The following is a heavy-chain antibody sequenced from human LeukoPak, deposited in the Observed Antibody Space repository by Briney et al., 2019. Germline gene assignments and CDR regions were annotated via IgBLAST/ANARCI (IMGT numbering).Heavy chain of an antibody. CDR2: ISAYNGNT. D-gene: IGHD1-26*01. CDR1: GYTFTSYG. J-gene: IGHJ6*02. CDR3: ASTSAVGATVYYYYGMDV. V-gene: IGHV1-18*01. Sequence: ASVKVSCKASGYTFTSYGISWVRQAPGRGLEWMGWISAYNGNTNYAQKLQGRVTMTTDTSTSTAYMELRSLRSDDTAVYYCASTSAVGATVYYYYGMDVWGQGTTVTVSS.